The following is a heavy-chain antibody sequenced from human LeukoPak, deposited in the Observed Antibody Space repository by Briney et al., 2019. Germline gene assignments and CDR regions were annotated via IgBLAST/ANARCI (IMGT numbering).Heavy chain of an antibody. J-gene: IGHJ4*02. CDR3: ARDEMATTQRGYFDY. CDR2: ISSSSSYI. CDR1: GFTFSSYS. D-gene: IGHD5-24*01. Sequence: GGSLRLSCAASGFTFSSYSMNWVRQAPGKGLEWVSSISSSSSYIYYADSVKGRFTISRDNSKNTVHLQMNSLRAEDTAVYYCARDEMATTQRGYFDYWGQGTLVTVSS. V-gene: IGHV3-21*01.